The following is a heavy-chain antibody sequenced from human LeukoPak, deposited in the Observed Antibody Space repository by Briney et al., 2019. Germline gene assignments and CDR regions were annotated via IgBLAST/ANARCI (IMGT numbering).Heavy chain of an antibody. V-gene: IGHV3-30*02. CDR2: IQDDGSSE. CDR1: GFTFSTYG. D-gene: IGHD3-10*01. Sequence: GGSLRLSCATSGFTFSTYGMHWVRQAPGKGLEWVGYIQDDGSSEYYADSVKGRFTMSRDNSKNTLYLQMNSLRAEDTAVYYCAKRDHYGSGSGYYSMDVWGKGTTVTVSS. CDR3: AKRDHYGSGSGYYSMDV. J-gene: IGHJ6*03.